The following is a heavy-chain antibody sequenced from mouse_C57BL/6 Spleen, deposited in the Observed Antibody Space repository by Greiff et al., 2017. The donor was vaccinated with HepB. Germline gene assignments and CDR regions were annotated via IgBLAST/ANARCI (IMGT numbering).Heavy chain of an antibody. CDR2: IDPETGGT. CDR1: GYTFTDYE. D-gene: IGHD1-1*01. CDR3: TRGILRSYYFDY. J-gene: IGHJ2*01. Sequence: QVQLKESGAELVRPGASVTLSCKASGYTFTDYEMHWVKQTPVHGLEWIGAIDPETGGTAYNQKFKGKAILTADKSSSTAYMELRSLTSEDSAVYYCTRGILRSYYFDYWGQGTTLTVSS. V-gene: IGHV1-15*01.